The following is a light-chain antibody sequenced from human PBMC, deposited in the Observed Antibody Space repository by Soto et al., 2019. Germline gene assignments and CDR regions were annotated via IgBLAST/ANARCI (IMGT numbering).Light chain of an antibody. CDR1: SSDVGDYNY. V-gene: IGLV2-14*01. Sequence: QSVLTQPASVSGSPGQSITISCTGTSSDVGDYNYVSWYQHHPGKAPKLMIYEVSVRPSGVSNRFSGSKSGNTASLTISRVEAGDEADYYRQVWDSGTDRYVFGPGTKLTVL. CDR3: QVWDSGTDRYV. J-gene: IGLJ1*01. CDR2: EVS.